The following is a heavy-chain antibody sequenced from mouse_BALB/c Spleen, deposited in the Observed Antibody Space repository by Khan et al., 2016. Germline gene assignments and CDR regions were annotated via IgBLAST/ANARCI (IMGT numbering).Heavy chain of an antibody. V-gene: IGHV14-3*02. CDR3: ARGYGPWFAY. J-gene: IGHJ3*01. CDR2: IDPANGNT. Sequence: VQLQQSGAELVKPGASVKLSCTASGFNIPSTYLHWVNQRPDQGLEWIGRIDPANGNTKYDPKFQGKATITADTSSNTAYLQLSSMTSEDSAVYYCARGYGPWFAYWGQGTLVTVSA. CDR1: GFNIPSTY. D-gene: IGHD1-2*01.